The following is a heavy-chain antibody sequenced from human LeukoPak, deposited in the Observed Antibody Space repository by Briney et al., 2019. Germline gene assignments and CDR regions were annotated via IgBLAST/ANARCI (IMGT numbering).Heavy chain of an antibody. CDR1: GFIVSNNY. J-gene: IGHJ6*02. Sequence: GGSLRLSCAPSGFIVSNNYMSWVRQAPGKGLEWVSVIYGGGDTSYADSVKGRFSISRDNSKNTLYLQMSSLRAEDTAVYYCAREGPYYGMDVWGQGTTVTVSS. CDR3: AREGPYYGMDV. CDR2: IYGGGDT. V-gene: IGHV3-53*01.